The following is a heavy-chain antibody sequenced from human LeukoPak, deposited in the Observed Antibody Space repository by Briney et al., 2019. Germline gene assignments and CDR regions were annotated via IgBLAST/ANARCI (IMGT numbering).Heavy chain of an antibody. CDR1: GGSFSGYY. CDR2: INHSGST. D-gene: IGHD1-26*01. CDR3: ARGLVGASKDY. Sequence: PSETLSLTCAVYGGSFSGYYWSWIRQPPGKGLEWIGEINHSGSTNYNPSLKSRVTISVDMSKNQFSLKLSSVTAADTAVYYCARGLVGASKDYWGQGTLVTVSS. J-gene: IGHJ4*02. V-gene: IGHV4-34*01.